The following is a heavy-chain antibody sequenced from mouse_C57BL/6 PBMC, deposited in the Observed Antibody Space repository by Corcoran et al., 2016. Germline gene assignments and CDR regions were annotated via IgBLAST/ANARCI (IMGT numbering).Heavy chain of an antibody. CDR3: ARGLLLLYAMDY. Sequence: EVQLQQSGPELVKPGASVKISCKASGYTFTDYYMNWVKQSHGKSLEWIGDINPNNGGTSYNQKFKGKATLTVDKSSSTAYMELRSLTSEDSAVYYCARGLLLLYAMDYWGQGTSVTVSS. D-gene: IGHD1-1*01. J-gene: IGHJ4*01. V-gene: IGHV1-26*01. CDR1: GYTFTDYY. CDR2: INPNNGGT.